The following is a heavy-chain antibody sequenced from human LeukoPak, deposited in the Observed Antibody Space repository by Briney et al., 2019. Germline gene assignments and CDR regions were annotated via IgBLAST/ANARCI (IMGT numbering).Heavy chain of an antibody. V-gene: IGHV3-23*01. Sequence: GGSLRLSCAASGFIFRGNAMGWVRQAPGKGLEWVSAISASGSSTYFADSVKGRFTVSRDNSKNTVYLQMNSLRVEDTAMYYCAKAQSPVGGNPYHFDFWGQGTLVTVSS. CDR1: GFIFRGNA. D-gene: IGHD2-15*01. J-gene: IGHJ4*02. CDR2: ISASGSST. CDR3: AKAQSPVGGNPYHFDF.